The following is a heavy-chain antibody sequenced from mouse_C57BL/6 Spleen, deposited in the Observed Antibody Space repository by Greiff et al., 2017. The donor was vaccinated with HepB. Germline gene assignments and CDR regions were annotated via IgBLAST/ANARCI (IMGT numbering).Heavy chain of an antibody. J-gene: IGHJ4*01. CDR1: GFTFSSYA. Sequence: EVKVVESGGGLVKPGGSLKLSCAASGFTFSSYAMSWVRQTPEKRLEWVAIISDGGSYTYYPDNVKGRFTISRDNTKNNLYLQMSHLKSEDTAVYYCAGEYLYYDYGVGAMDYWGQGTSVTVSS. D-gene: IGHD2-4*01. CDR3: AGEYLYYDYGVGAMDY. CDR2: ISDGGSYT. V-gene: IGHV5-4*01.